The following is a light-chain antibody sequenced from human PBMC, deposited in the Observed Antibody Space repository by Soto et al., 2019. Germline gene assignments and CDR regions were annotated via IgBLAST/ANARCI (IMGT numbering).Light chain of an antibody. CDR1: SSDVGGYNY. Sequence: QSALTQPASVSGSPGQSITISCTGTSSDVGGYNYVSWYLQHPGKVPKLMLYDVTSRPSGVSNRFSGSRSGNTASLTISGLQAEDEADYYCSSYTSSSTLVFGTGTKLTVL. V-gene: IGLV2-14*01. CDR3: SSYTSSSTLV. CDR2: DVT. J-gene: IGLJ1*01.